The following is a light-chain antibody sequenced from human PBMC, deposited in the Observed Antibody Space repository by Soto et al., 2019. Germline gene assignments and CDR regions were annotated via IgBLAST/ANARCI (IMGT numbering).Light chain of an antibody. V-gene: IGKV1-27*01. CDR1: HDISNY. CDR3: QKYNDAPDT. Sequence: DIQMTQSPSSLSASVGDRVTITCRASHDISNYLDWYQQKPGKVPKLLIYAASTLQSGVPSRFSGSGSGTDFTLTISSLQTEDFGSYYCQKYNDAPDTFGEGTKVEIK. J-gene: IGKJ4*01. CDR2: AAS.